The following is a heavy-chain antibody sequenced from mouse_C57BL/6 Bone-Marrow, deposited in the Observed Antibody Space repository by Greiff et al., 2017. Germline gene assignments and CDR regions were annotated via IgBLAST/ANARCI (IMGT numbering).Heavy chain of an antibody. CDR1: GFTFSDYY. D-gene: IGHD1-1*01. CDR3: ARRVYYYCSSYAMDY. CDR2: ISNGGGST. Sequence: EVKVEESGGGLVQPGGSLTLSCAASGFTFSDYYMYWVRQTPEKRLEWVAYISNGGGSTYYPDTVKGRFTISRYNATNTLYLQMSRLKSEDTAMYYCARRVYYYCSSYAMDYWGQGTSVTVSS. J-gene: IGHJ4*01. V-gene: IGHV5-12*01.